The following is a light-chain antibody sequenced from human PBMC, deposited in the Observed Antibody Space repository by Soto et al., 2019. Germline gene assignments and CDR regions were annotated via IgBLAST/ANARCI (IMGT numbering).Light chain of an antibody. CDR3: QQYGSSPT. Sequence: EIVLTQSPGTLSLSPGERATLSCRASQSVSSYSLAWYQKKPGQAPRLLIYGASTRATGIPARFSGSGSGTEFTLTISRLEPEDFAVYYCQQYGSSPTFGQGTKVDIK. CDR2: GAS. V-gene: IGKV3-20*01. J-gene: IGKJ1*01. CDR1: QSVSSYS.